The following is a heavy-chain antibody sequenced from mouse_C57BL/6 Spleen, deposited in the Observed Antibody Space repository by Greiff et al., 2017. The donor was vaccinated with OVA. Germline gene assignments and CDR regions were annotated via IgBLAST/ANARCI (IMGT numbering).Heavy chain of an antibody. CDR2: IWTGGGT. CDR1: GFSLTSYA. Sequence: VQLVESGPGLVAPSQSLSITCTVSGFSLTSYAISWVRQPPGTGLEWLGVIWTGGGTNYNSALKSKKSNSKDNSKRQVFLKMNSLQTDDTARYDGARNYGSSHSWLAYWGQGTLVTVSA. CDR3: ARNYGSSHSWLAY. J-gene: IGHJ3*01. D-gene: IGHD1-1*01. V-gene: IGHV2-9-1*01.